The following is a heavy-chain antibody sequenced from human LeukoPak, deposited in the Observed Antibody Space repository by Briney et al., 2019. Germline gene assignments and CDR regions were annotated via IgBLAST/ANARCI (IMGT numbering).Heavy chain of an antibody. CDR2: IRYDGSNK. CDR1: GFTFSSYG. Sequence: AGGSLRLSCAASGFTFSSYGMHWVRQAPGKGLEWVAFIRYDGSNKYYADSVKGRFTISRDNSKNTLYLQMNSLRAEDTAVYYCARLRGAYCRNTGCYYYYDMDVWGTGTTVIVSS. CDR3: ARLRGAYCRNTGCYYYYDMDV. V-gene: IGHV3-30*02. J-gene: IGHJ6*03. D-gene: IGHD2-2*01.